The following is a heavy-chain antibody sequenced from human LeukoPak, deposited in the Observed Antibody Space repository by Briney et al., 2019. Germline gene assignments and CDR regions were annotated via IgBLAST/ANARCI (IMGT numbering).Heavy chain of an antibody. D-gene: IGHD3-10*01. J-gene: IGHJ6*02. CDR1: GFTVSSYY. Sequence: GGSLRLSCAASGFTVSSYYMSWVRQAPGKGLEWVSVIYSSGSTYYADSVKGRFTISRDNSKNTLYLQMNSLRAEDTAVYYCARALNTPGSLLWFGEFYGMDVWGQGTTVTVSS. CDR2: IYSSGST. V-gene: IGHV3-66*01. CDR3: ARALNTPGSLLWFGEFYGMDV.